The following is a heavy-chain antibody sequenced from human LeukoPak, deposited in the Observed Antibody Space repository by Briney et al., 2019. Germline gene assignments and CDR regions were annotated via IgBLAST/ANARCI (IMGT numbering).Heavy chain of an antibody. CDR2: IYYSGST. V-gene: IGHV4-59*08. CDR1: GGSISSYY. Sequence: SETLSLTCTVSGGSISSYYWSWIRQPPGKGLEWIGYIYYSGSTNYNPSLKSRVTISVDTSKNQFSLKLSSVTAADTAVYYCAGPGRRNWFDPWGQGTLVTVSS. CDR3: AGPGRRNWFDP. J-gene: IGHJ5*02. D-gene: IGHD3-10*01.